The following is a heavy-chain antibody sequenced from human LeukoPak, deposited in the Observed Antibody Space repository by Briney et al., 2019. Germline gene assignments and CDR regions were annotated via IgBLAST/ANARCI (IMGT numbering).Heavy chain of an antibody. D-gene: IGHD7-27*01. CDR2: IYYSGST. J-gene: IGHJ4*02. CDR3: ARRGSNWGYYFDY. Sequence: KSSETLSLTCTVSGGSISSYYWSWIRQPPGKGLEWIGYIYYSGSTNHNPSLKSRVTISVDTSKNQFSLKLSSVTAADTAVYYCARRGSNWGYYFDYWGQGTLVTVSS. CDR1: GGSISSYY. V-gene: IGHV4-59*08.